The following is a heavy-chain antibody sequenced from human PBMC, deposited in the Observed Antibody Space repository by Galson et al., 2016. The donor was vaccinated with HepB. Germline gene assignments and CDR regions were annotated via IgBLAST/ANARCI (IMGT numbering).Heavy chain of an antibody. Sequence: SETLSLTCNVSGGSVRSGGYYWSWIRQTPGGGLEWIGNIYYDWTTHYHPSLKSRVSMSLDASKNQFSLNMMSVTGADTAVYYCARRGVYDSSGYYREWGQGTRVIVSS. J-gene: IGHJ4*02. CDR1: GGSVRSGGYY. V-gene: IGHV4-61*08. CDR3: ARRGVYDSSGYYRE. D-gene: IGHD3-22*01. CDR2: IYYDWTT.